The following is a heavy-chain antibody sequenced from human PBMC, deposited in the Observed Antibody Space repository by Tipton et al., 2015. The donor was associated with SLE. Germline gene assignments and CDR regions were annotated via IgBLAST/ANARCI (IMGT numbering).Heavy chain of an antibody. J-gene: IGHJ4*02. CDR2: ILPRSGDT. V-gene: IGHV1-46*01. D-gene: IGHD2-21*01. Sequence: QLVQSGADVKKPGASVKLSCKASGYTFTDYYIHWVRQAPGQGLEWMGIILPRSGDTSYARKFQGRVALTRDTSMSTVHMELSGLTSEDTAVYYCTREFHGGEHDYWGQGTLVTVSS. CDR3: TREFHGGEHDY. CDR1: GYTFTDYY.